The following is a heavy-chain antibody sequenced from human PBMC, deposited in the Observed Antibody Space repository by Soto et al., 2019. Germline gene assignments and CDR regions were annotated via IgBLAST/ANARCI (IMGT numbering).Heavy chain of an antibody. J-gene: IGHJ6*02. Sequence: QVQLVQSGAEVKKPGSSVKVSCKASGGTFSSYAISWVRQAPGQVLEWMGGIIPISGTANYAQKFQGSVTITADESTSTAYMELSSLRSEDTAVYYCARSQGSSTSLEIYYYYYYGMDGWGQGTTVTVSS. CDR3: ARSQGSSTSLEIYYYYYYGMDG. V-gene: IGHV1-69*01. D-gene: IGHD2-2*01. CDR1: GGTFSSYA. CDR2: IIPISGTA.